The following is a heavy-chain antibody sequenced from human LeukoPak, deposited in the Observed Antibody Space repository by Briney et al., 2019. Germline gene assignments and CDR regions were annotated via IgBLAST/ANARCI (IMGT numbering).Heavy chain of an antibody. V-gene: IGHV3-7*01. Sequence: GGSLRLSCAVSGFTFTDYWMNWVRQAPGKGLEWVASIRQDGGEKSYVDSVKGRFTISRDNAKNSLYLQMNSLRAEDTAVYYCARVGVAIFGVVIDYYYYYMDVWGKGTTVTVSS. CDR1: GFTFTDYW. CDR3: ARVGVAIFGVVIDYYYYYMDV. J-gene: IGHJ6*03. D-gene: IGHD3-3*01. CDR2: IRQDGGEK.